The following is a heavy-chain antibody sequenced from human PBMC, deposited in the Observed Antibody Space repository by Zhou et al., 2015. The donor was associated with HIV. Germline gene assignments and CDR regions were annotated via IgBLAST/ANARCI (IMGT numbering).Heavy chain of an antibody. Sequence: QVQVVESGGGVVQPGSSLRLSCAASGFRFNNYGMHWVRQTPGQGLEWVAVISGDGRNTFYADSVKGRFTISRDNAKNTLYLQMNSLRAEDTAVYYCARDRSPAFRGWYLDVWGRGTLVTVFS. D-gene: IGHD3-10*01. CDR1: GFRFNNYG. CDR3: ARDRSPAFRGWYLDV. CDR2: ISGDGRNT. J-gene: IGHJ2*01. V-gene: IGHV3-30*03.